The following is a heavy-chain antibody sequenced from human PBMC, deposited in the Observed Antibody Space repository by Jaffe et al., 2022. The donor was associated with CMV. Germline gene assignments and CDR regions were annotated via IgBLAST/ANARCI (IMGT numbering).Heavy chain of an antibody. CDR1: GFTFTNYA. CDR2: VTGVDGRP. CDR3: AKHWTIFGAVTDTLEY. Sequence: EVQLLESGGGLVQPGGSLRLSCAASGFTFTNYAMSWVRLAPGKGLEWVSAVTGVDGRPYYADSVEGRFTISRDISKNTLYLQMNSLRTDDTAVYYCAKHWTIFGAVTDTLEYWGQGALVTVSS. D-gene: IGHD3-3*01. V-gene: IGHV3-23*01. J-gene: IGHJ4*02.